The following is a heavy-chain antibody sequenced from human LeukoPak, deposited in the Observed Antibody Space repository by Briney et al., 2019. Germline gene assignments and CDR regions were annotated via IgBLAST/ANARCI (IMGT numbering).Heavy chain of an antibody. CDR1: GFTFSSYA. Sequence: GGSLRLSCAASGFTFSSYAMSWVRQAPGKGLEWVSDISGSGGSTYYADSVKGRLTSSRDNSKNTLYLQMNSLRAEDTAVYYCAKANYYDSSGYWWGQGTLVTVSS. CDR3: AKANYYDSSGYW. CDR2: ISGSGGST. J-gene: IGHJ4*02. D-gene: IGHD3-22*01. V-gene: IGHV3-23*01.